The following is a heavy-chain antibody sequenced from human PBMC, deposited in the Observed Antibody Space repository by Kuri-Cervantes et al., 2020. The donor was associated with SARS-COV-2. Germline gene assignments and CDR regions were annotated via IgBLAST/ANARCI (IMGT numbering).Heavy chain of an antibody. CDR3: ARGRYYGSGWPTYFDY. D-gene: IGHD6-19*01. CDR2: INHSGST. V-gene: IGHV4-34*01. J-gene: IGHJ4*02. CDR1: GGSISSYY. Sequence: SETLSLTCTVSGGSISSYYWSWIRQPPGKGLEWIGEINHSGSTNYNPSLKSRVTISVDTSKNQFSLKLSSVTAADTAVYYCARGRYYGSGWPTYFDYWGQGTLVTVSS.